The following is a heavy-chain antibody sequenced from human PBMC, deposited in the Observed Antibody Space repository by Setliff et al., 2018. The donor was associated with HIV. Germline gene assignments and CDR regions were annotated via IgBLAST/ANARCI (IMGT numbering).Heavy chain of an antibody. Sequence: ASVKVSCKASGYTFSNYGITWVRQAPGQGLEWMGWITSYNGNTNYAKKFKGRVTMTTDTSTSIAYMELKSLRSEDTAVYYCARDHHSGRGSNVPWYSDLWGRGTLVTVSS. CDR3: ARDHHSGRGSNVPWYSDL. V-gene: IGHV1-18*01. J-gene: IGHJ2*01. CDR1: GYTFSNYG. D-gene: IGHD1-26*01. CDR2: ITSYNGNT.